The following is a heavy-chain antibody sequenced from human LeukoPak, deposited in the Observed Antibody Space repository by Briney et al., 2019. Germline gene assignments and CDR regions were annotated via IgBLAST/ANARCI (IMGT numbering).Heavy chain of an antibody. J-gene: IGHJ4*02. V-gene: IGHV4-39*02. CDR3: ARTVYSSGWLQIDY. CDR1: GASISSSSYY. CDR2: IYYSGST. Sequence: PSETLSLTCTVSGASISSSSYYWGWIRQSPGKGLEWIGSIYYSGSTYFNPSLKSRVTMSVGTSKNHFSLRLTSVTAADTAVYYCARTVYSSGWLQIDYWGQGTLRTVSS. D-gene: IGHD6-19*01.